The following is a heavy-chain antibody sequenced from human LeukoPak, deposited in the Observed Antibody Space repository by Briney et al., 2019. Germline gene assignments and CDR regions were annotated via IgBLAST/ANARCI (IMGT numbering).Heavy chain of an antibody. D-gene: IGHD6-19*01. CDR2: IKSETDGGTT. Sequence: GGSLRLSCAASGFTFSNAWMSWVRQAPGKGLEWVGLIKSETDGGTTEYAAPVKGRFTISRDDSKNTLYLQMNSLKTEDTAVYYCTVYINSARIAVGDYWGQGTLVTVSS. CDR3: TVYINSARIAVGDY. J-gene: IGHJ4*02. V-gene: IGHV3-15*01. CDR1: GFTFSNAW.